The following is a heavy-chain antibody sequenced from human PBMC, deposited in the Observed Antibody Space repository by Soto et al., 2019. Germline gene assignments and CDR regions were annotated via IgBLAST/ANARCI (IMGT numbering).Heavy chain of an antibody. Sequence: GGSLRLSCAASGFIFSDFAMHWVRQAPGKGLEWVAEIWYDGSNEYYGDSVKGRFTISRDNSKKTVYLQMNSLRADDTAVYYCAKGKANSVFGVDTLFDYWGQGTLVTVSS. D-gene: IGHD3-3*01. V-gene: IGHV3-33*06. CDR1: GFIFSDFA. CDR2: IWYDGSNE. J-gene: IGHJ4*02. CDR3: AKGKANSVFGVDTLFDY.